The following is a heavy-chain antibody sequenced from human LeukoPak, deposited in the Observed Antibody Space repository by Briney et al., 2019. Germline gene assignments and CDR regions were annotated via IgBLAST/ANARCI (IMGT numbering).Heavy chain of an antibody. CDR2: MNPNSGNT. CDR3: ARSENFDFWSGYPCYYYGMDV. CDR1: GYTFTSYD. V-gene: IGHV1-8*01. J-gene: IGHJ6*02. Sequence: ASVKVSCKASGYTFTSYDINWVRQATGQGLEWMGWMNPNSGNTGYAQKFQVRVTMTRNTSISTAYMELSSLRSEDTAVYYCARSENFDFWSGYPCYYYGMDVWGQGTTVTVSS. D-gene: IGHD3-3*01.